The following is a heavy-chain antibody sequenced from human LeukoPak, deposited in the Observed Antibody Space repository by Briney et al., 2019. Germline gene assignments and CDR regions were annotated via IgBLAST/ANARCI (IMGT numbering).Heavy chain of an antibody. CDR3: AKELTYYDFWSGLYNAFDI. V-gene: IGHV3-9*01. D-gene: IGHD3-3*01. CDR1: GFTFDDYA. CDR2: ISWNSGSI. J-gene: IGHJ3*02. Sequence: PGSSLRLSCAASGFTFDDYAMHWVRQAPGKGLEWVSGISWNSGSIGYADSVKGRFTISRDNAKNSLYLQMNSLRAEDTALYYCAKELTYYDFWSGLYNAFDIWGQGTMVTVSS.